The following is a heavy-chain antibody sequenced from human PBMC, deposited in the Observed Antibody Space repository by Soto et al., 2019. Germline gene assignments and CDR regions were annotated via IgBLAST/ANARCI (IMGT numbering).Heavy chain of an antibody. CDR3: ARAVYSGGTDH. Sequence: QVQLRESGPGLVKPSETLSLTCTVPGGSVSSSDYYWSWIRQPPGKGLEWIGYIYDSGSTNYNPSLRSRVTISVDTSKNQLSLKLSSVTAADTAVYYCARAVYSGGTDHWGQGTLVIVSS. D-gene: IGHD6-19*01. CDR1: GGSVSSSDYY. J-gene: IGHJ5*02. CDR2: IYDSGST. V-gene: IGHV4-61*08.